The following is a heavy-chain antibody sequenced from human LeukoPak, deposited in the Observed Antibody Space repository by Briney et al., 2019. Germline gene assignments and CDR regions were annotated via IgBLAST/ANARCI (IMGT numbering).Heavy chain of an antibody. Sequence: GGSLRLSCAASGFTFSSYAMSWVRQAPGKGLEWVSTISGSGGSTYYADSVKGRFTISRDNSKNTLYLQMNSLRAEDTAVYYCAKTVSNYNYGMDVWGQGTTVTVSS. CDR1: GFTFSSYA. J-gene: IGHJ6*02. V-gene: IGHV3-23*01. CDR2: ISGSGGST. CDR3: AKTVSNYNYGMDV. D-gene: IGHD4-11*01.